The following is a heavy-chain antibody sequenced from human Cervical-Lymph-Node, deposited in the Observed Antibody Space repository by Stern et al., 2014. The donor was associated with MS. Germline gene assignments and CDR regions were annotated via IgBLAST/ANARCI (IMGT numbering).Heavy chain of an antibody. Sequence: VQLVESGGDLVQPGGSLRLSCAASGFTFSIHWMHWVRQAPGKGLEWVSRTNADDSSTTYGDSVKGRFTISRDNAKNTLYLQMNSLRVEDTAIYYCVRDNYDSGYLDVWGRGTLVTVSS. CDR2: TNADDSST. V-gene: IGHV3-74*01. D-gene: IGHD3-16*01. CDR1: GFTFSIHW. CDR3: VRDNYDSGYLDV. J-gene: IGHJ2*01.